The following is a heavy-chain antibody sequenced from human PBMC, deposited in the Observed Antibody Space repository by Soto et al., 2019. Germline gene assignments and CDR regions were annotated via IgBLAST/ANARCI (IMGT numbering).Heavy chain of an antibody. CDR3: ARGPSDLGWY. Sequence: QVQLQQWGAGLLKPSETLSLTCAVYGGSFSGYYWSWIRQPPGKGLEWIGEINHSGSTNYNPSRKSRVTISVDTSKNQFSLKLSSVTAADTAVYYCARGPSDLGWYWGQGTLVTVSS. CDR2: INHSGST. CDR1: GGSFSGYY. D-gene: IGHD2-15*01. J-gene: IGHJ4*02. V-gene: IGHV4-34*01.